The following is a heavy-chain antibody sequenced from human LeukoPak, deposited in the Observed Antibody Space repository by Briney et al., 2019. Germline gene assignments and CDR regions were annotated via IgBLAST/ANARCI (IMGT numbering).Heavy chain of an antibody. V-gene: IGHV1-8*01. D-gene: IGHD3-22*01. CDR3: ARDHFDYYDSSGYHWGEVDY. CDR1: GYTFINYD. Sequence: ASVKVSCKTFGYTFINYDINWVRQATGQGLQWMGWMNPKSGDTGYAQNFQGRLTMTKDTSTSTAFMELSSLTSDDTAVYYCARDHFDYYDSSGYHWGEVDYWGQGTLVTVSS. CDR2: MNPKSGDT. J-gene: IGHJ4*02.